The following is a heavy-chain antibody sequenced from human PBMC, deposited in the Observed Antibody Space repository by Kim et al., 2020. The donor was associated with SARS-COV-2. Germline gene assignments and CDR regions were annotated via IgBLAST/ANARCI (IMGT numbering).Heavy chain of an antibody. J-gene: IGHJ4*02. CDR3: ARGADIVSVDY. D-gene: IGHD2-15*01. CDR2: A. V-gene: IGHV1-69*01. Sequence: ANYAQKFQGRVTITADESTSTAYMELSSLRSEDTAVYYCARGADIVSVDYWGQGTLVTVSS.